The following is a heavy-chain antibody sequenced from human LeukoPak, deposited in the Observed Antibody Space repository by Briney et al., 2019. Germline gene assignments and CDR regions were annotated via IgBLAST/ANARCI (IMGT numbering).Heavy chain of an antibody. J-gene: IGHJ4*02. D-gene: IGHD6-6*01. Sequence: GGSLRLSCPASGFTFSSYGMHWVRQPPGKGLEWVAVIFYEGSNKYYADSGEGRFTISRDNSKNTLYLQMNSLRGEDTAVYYCAKQRGAARFGPYYFDYWGQGTLVTVSS. CDR2: IFYEGSNK. V-gene: IGHV3-33*06. CDR1: GFTFSSYG. CDR3: AKQRGAARFGPYYFDY.